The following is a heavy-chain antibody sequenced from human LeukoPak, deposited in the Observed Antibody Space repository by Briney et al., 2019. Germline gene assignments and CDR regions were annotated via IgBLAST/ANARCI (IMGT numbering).Heavy chain of an antibody. Sequence: GRSLRLSCAASGFTFSSYAMHWVRQAPGKGLEWVAVISYDGSNKYYADSVKRRFTISRDNSKNTLYLQMNSLRAEDTAVYYCARSDGGSGSYWQGMDVWGQGTTVTVSS. CDR2: ISYDGSNK. V-gene: IGHV3-30*04. CDR3: ARSDGGSGSYWQGMDV. J-gene: IGHJ6*02. CDR1: GFTFSSYA. D-gene: IGHD3-10*01.